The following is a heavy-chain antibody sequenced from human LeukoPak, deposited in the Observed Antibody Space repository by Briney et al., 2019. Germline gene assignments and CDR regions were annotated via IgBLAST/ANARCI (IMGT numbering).Heavy chain of an antibody. Sequence: PSETLSLTCAVSGGSISSGGYYWGWIRQPPGKGLEWIASIYYSGSTFYNPSLKSRVTISIDTSRNQFSLKLSSVTAADTAVYYCARHLHNDHGNPNWFDPWGQGTLVTVSS. CDR2: IYYSGST. CDR1: GGSISSGGYY. CDR3: ARHLHNDHGNPNWFDP. V-gene: IGHV4-39*01. J-gene: IGHJ5*02. D-gene: IGHD4-11*01.